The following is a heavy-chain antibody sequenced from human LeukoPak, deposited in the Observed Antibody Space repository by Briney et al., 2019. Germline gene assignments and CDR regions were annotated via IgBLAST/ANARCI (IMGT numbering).Heavy chain of an antibody. CDR2: ISGSGGST. J-gene: IGHJ4*02. V-gene: IGHV3-23*01. CDR1: GFTFSRYA. D-gene: IGHD4-17*01. Sequence: PGGSLRLSCAASGFTFSRYAMSWVPQAPGKGLEWVSAISGSGGSTYYADSVKGRFTISRDNSKNTLYLQMNSLRADDTAVYYCAKGGATVIDYWGQGTLVTVSS. CDR3: AKGGATVIDY.